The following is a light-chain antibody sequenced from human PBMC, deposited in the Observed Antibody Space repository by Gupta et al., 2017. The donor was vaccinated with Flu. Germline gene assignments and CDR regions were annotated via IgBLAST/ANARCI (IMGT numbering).Light chain of an antibody. V-gene: IGKV3-11*01. Sequence: VTLSLSPGERATLSCRASQSVRSYLAWYQQKPGQAPRLLIYDASNRATGIPARFSGSGSGTDFTLTISSREPEDFAVYYCQQRSSWPPFTFGQGTRLEIK. CDR1: QSVRSY. CDR2: DAS. CDR3: QQRSSWPPFT. J-gene: IGKJ5*01.